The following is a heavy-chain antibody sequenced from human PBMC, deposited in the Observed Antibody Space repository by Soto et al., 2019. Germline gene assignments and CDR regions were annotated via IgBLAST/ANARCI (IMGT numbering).Heavy chain of an antibody. D-gene: IGHD2-8*01. J-gene: IGHJ4*02. CDR3: ARDCTNGVCYRLDY. CDR2: INPNSGGT. V-gene: IGHV1-2*02. Sequence: PSVKVSCKASGYTFTGYYMHWVRQAPGQGLEWMGWINPNSGGTNYAQKFQGRVTMTRDTSISTAYMELSRLRSDDTAVYYCARDCTNGVCYRLDYWGQGTLVTVS. CDR1: GYTFTGYY.